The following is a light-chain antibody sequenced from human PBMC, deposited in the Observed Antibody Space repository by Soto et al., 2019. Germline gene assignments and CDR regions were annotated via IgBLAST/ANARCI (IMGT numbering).Light chain of an antibody. Sequence: VMTQSPDTLSASPGERVSLSCRASQSVNHNLAWYHQKPGQAPRLLVYDKSSRAPGVPARFSGSGSGTDFTLTISNLEPEDFAVYYCQQRTYWPWTFGQGTKGDIK. V-gene: IGKV3-11*01. CDR1: QSVNHN. J-gene: IGKJ1*01. CDR3: QQRTYWPWT. CDR2: DKS.